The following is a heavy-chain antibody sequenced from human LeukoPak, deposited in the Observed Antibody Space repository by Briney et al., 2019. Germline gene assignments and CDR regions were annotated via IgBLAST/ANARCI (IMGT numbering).Heavy chain of an antibody. CDR2: IYHSGFT. J-gene: IGHJ2*01. Sequence: SETLSLTCTVSGGSISGYYWSWLRQPPGKGLEWIGYIYHSGFTDYNPSLRSRVTIAVDTSRNQFSLKLTSATAADTAMYYCARDQRCSRFVGDCNQWYFDLWGRGSLVTVSS. CDR3: ARDQRCSRFVGDCNQWYFDL. V-gene: IGHV4-59*01. CDR1: GGSISGYY. D-gene: IGHD2-21*02.